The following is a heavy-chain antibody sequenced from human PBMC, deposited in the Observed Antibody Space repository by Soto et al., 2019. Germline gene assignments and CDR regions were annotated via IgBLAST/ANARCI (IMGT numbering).Heavy chain of an antibody. J-gene: IGHJ2*01. V-gene: IGHV1-69*01. CDR2: IIPTFGGA. CDR1: GGTFSSYA. Sequence: QVQLVQSGAEVKKPGSSVKVSCKASGGTFSSYAISWVRQAPGQGLEWMGGIIPTFGGANYPHKFHGRVTITADESTSTAYRELSSLRSEDTAVYYCARSITIFGVVIIRYFDLWGRGTLVTVSS. CDR3: ARSITIFGVVIIRYFDL. D-gene: IGHD3-3*01.